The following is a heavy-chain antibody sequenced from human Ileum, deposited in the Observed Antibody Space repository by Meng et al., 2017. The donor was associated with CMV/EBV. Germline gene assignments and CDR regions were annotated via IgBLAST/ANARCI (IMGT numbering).Heavy chain of an antibody. V-gene: IGHV4-30-4*08. Sequence: QGQLEESGPGLVQSSPLPPLSCTVAGSSSSSGGCYLRWSPQHPVKCIGRIRSILFSKNTHYNPCLNNRVIITIDEPSNQFSLKVDSVTAADEAVYYCARCRIAALGNLFDPWGHGTLVTVSS. CDR1: GSSSSSGGCY. CDR2: ILFSKNT. D-gene: IGHD6-13*01. CDR3: ARCRIAALGNLFDP. J-gene: IGHJ5*02.